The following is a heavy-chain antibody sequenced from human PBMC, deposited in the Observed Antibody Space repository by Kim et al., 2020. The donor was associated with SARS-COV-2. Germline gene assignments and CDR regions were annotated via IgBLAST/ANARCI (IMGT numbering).Heavy chain of an antibody. Sequence: KAHNYTTTYGASVKGSFTICRDDSKNTAYLQRNSLKTEDTAVYYCTSLITAWGQGTLVTVSS. D-gene: IGHD6-25*01. J-gene: IGHJ4*02. CDR2: KAHNYTT. V-gene: IGHV3-73*01. CDR3: TSLITA.